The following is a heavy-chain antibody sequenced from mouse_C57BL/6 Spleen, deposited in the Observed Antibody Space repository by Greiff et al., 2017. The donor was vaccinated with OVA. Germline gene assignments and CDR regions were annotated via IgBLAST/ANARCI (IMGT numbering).Heavy chain of an antibody. V-gene: IGHV1-55*01. D-gene: IGHD2-3*01. CDR3: ARRDYDGYLDV. J-gene: IGHJ1*03. CDR2: IYPGSGST. Sequence: QVQLQQPGAELVKPGASVKMSCKASGYTLTSYWITWVKQRPGQGLEWIGDIYPGSGSTNYNEKLKSKATLTVDTTSSTAYIQRSSLTSEDSAVYCFARRDYDGYLDVWGRGTTVTVSS. CDR1: GYTLTSYW.